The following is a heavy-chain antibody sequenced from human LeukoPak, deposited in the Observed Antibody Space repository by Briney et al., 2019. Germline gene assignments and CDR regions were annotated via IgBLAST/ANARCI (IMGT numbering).Heavy chain of an antibody. J-gene: IGHJ3*02. CDR1: GGSFSGYY. CDR3: ARDEAPYYDFWSGYYWDAFDI. CDR2: INHSGGT. D-gene: IGHD3-3*01. Sequence: SETLTLTCAVYGGSFSGYYWSWIRQPPGKGLEWIGEINHSGGTNYNPSLKSRVTISVDTSKNQFSLKLSSVTAADTAVYYCARDEAPYYDFWSGYYWDAFDIWGQGTMVTVSS. V-gene: IGHV4-34*01.